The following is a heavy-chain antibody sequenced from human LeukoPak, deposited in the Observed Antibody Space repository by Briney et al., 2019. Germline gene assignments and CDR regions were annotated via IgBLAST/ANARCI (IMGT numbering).Heavy chain of an antibody. D-gene: IGHD3-3*01. CDR3: ARGLIYEFWSGYSEGSNWFDP. Sequence: SETLSLTCAVYGGSFSGYYWSWIRQPPGKGLEWIGEINHSGSTNYNPSLKSRVTISVDTSKNQFSLKLSSVTAADTAVYYCARGLIYEFWSGYSEGSNWFDPWGQGTLVTVSS. V-gene: IGHV4-34*01. CDR1: GGSFSGYY. J-gene: IGHJ5*02. CDR2: INHSGST.